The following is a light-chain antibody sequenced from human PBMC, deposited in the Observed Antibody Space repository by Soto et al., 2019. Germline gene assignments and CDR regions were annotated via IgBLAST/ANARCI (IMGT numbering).Light chain of an antibody. CDR3: SSYTTSSTRV. Sequence: QSVLTQPASVSGSPGQSIAISCTGSSSDVGIYNYVSWYQQHPGKVPKLIIYEVSNRPSGVSNRFSGSKSGNTASLTISGLQAEDGADYYCSSYTTSSTRVFGTGTKVT. J-gene: IGLJ1*01. CDR1: SSDVGIYNY. CDR2: EVS. V-gene: IGLV2-14*01.